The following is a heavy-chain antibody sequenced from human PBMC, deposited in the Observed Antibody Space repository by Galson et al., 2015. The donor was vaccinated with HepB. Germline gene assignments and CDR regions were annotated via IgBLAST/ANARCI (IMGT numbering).Heavy chain of an antibody. CDR2: IWYDGSNK. D-gene: IGHD6-13*01. CDR1: GFTFSSYG. Sequence: SLRLSCAASGFTFSSYGMHWVRQAPGKGLEWVAVIWYDGSNKYYADSVKGRFTISRDNSKNTLYLQMNSLRAEDTAVYYCVKGPTAGTSKTLYYWGQGTLVTVSS. CDR3: VKGPTAGTSKTLYY. V-gene: IGHV3-33*06. J-gene: IGHJ4*02.